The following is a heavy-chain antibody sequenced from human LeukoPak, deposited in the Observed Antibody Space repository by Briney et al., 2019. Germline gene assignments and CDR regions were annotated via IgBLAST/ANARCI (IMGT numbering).Heavy chain of an antibody. CDR2: IYPADSDT. CDR1: EYTFTDYW. V-gene: IGHV5-51*01. J-gene: IGHJ3*01. D-gene: IGHD3-10*01. Sequence: GESLKISCKGSEYTFTDYWIGWVRQMPGKGLEWMGIIYPADSDTRYGPSFQGQVTISADKFTTTIYLEWSSLKASDTVMYFCARLRGYSGPKDPFDLWGQGTLVTVSS. CDR3: ARLRGYSGPKDPFDL.